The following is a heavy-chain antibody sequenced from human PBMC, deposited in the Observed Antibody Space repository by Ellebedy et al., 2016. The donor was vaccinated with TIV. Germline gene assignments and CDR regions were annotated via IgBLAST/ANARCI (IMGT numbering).Heavy chain of an antibody. CDR1: GFTFSSYA. J-gene: IGHJ6*02. Sequence: GESLKISXAASGFTFSSYAMHWVRQAPGKGLEWVAVISYDGSNKYYADSVKGRFTISRDNSKNTLYLQMNSLRAEDTAVYYCARARNRRGYSGYDNYGMDVWGQGTTVTVSS. CDR2: ISYDGSNK. D-gene: IGHD5-12*01. V-gene: IGHV3-30-3*01. CDR3: ARARNRRGYSGYDNYGMDV.